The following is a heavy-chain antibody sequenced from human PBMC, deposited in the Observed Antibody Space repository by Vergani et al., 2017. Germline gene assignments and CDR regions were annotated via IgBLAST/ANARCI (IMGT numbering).Heavy chain of an antibody. Sequence: QVQLQESGPGLVKPSETLSLTCTVSGGSISSYYWRWIRQPPGKGLEWIGYIYYSGSTNYNPSLKSRVTISVDTSKNQFSLKLISVTAADTAVYYCARNYGSGSYVDPWGQGTLVTVSS. V-gene: IGHV4-59*01. CDR1: GGSISSYY. J-gene: IGHJ5*02. CDR2: IYYSGST. D-gene: IGHD3-10*01. CDR3: ARNYGSGSYVDP.